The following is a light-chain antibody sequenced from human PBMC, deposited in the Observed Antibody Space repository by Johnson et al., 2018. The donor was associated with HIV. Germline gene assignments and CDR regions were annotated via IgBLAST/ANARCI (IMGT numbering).Light chain of an antibody. CDR2: ENN. J-gene: IGLJ1*01. CDR3: GASDSILSASYV. V-gene: IGLV1-51*02. CDR1: SSNIGNNY. Sequence: QSLLTQPPSVSAAPGQKVTISCSGSSSNIGNNYVSWYQQLPGTAPKLLICENNKRPSGIPDRFSGSKSGTSATLGITGLQTGDGADYYCGASDSILSASYVFGTGTKVTVL.